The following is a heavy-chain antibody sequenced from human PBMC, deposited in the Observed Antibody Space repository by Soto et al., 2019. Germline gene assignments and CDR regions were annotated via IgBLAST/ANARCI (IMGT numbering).Heavy chain of an antibody. J-gene: IGHJ6*01. CDR2: IGSAGDT. D-gene: IGHD6-19*01. CDR1: GFNFRNDD. V-gene: IGHV3-13*01. CDR3: ARGGYSSGFYHYAMEV. Sequence: EVQLVESGGGLVQPGGSLRLSCAASGFNFRNDDMLWVRQVKGKGLEWVSAIGSAGDTYYSASVKGRFTISRENTKNFLFLQMNSLRAGDTAVYYCARGGYSSGFYHYAMEVW.